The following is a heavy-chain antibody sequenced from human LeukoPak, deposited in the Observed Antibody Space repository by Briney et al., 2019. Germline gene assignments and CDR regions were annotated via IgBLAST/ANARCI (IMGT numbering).Heavy chain of an antibody. CDR1: GFTFSSYA. CDR2: ISGSGGST. V-gene: IGHV3-23*01. CDR3: AKETTVTTYYYYYYGMDV. J-gene: IGHJ6*02. Sequence: GGSLRLSCAASGFTFSSYAMSWVRQAPGKGLEWVSAISGSGGSTYYADSVKGRFTISRDNSKNTLYLQMNSLRAEDTAVYYCAKETTVTTYYYYYYGMDVWGQGTTVTVSS. D-gene: IGHD4-17*01.